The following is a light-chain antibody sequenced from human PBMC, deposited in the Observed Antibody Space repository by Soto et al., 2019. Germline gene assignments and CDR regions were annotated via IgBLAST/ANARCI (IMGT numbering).Light chain of an antibody. V-gene: IGKV2-28*01. CDR1: QSLQHTNTYQF. J-gene: IGKJ4*01. CDR2: LGS. Sequence: DIVLTQPPLSLSVTPGEPASLSCRSNQSLQHTNTYQFLEWYVQKPGQSPRLLIYLGSNRASGVPDRFSGRGSGTDFTLRISRGEAGDVGVYYCMQAMQVPLTVGGGTKVEIK. CDR3: MQAMQVPLT.